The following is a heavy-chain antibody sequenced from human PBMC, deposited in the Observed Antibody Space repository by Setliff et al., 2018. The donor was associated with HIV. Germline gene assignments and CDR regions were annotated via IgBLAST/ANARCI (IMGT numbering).Heavy chain of an antibody. CDR1: GGSISSDSYY. CDR3: ARLEYYSDGNGYLQFYFDY. D-gene: IGHD3-22*01. J-gene: IGHJ4*02. Sequence: SETLSLTCTVSGGSISSDSYYWSWIRQPAGKGLEWIGHIYSTGSTKYNPSLKSRVTMSLDTSKTQYSLKLNSVTAADTAVYYCARLEYYSDGNGYLQFYFDYWGQGTLVTVSS. V-gene: IGHV4-61*09. CDR2: IYSTGST.